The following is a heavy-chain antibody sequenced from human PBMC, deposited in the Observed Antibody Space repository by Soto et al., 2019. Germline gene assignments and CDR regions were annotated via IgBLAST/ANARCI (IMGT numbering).Heavy chain of an antibody. CDR3: AKQNERWELQRELDH. J-gene: IGHJ4*02. D-gene: IGHD1-26*01. Sequence: QVQLVESGGGGVQPGRSLRLSCAASGFTFSSYGMHWVRQVPGKGLEWVALISYDGSNRYYAVSVKGRFTISRDNSKNTLYLQMNSLRAEDTAVHYCAKQNERWELQRELDHWGQGALVTVSS. CDR1: GFTFSSYG. V-gene: IGHV3-30*18. CDR2: ISYDGSNR.